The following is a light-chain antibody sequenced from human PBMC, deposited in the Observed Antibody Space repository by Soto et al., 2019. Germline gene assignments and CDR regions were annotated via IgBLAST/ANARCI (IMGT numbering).Light chain of an antibody. J-gene: IGKJ3*01. Sequence: DIQMTQSPSSLPASVGDRVTITCRASQSISSYLNWYQQKPGKAPKLLIYAASSLQSGVPSRFSGSGPGTDFTLTISSLQPEDFATYYCQQSYSTPFTFGPGTKVDIK. CDR3: QQSYSTPFT. V-gene: IGKV1-39*01. CDR2: AAS. CDR1: QSISSY.